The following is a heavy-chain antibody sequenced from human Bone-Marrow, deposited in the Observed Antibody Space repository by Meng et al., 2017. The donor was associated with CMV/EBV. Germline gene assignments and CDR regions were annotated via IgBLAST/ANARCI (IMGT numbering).Heavy chain of an antibody. CDR2: IKSKIDGGTT. CDR1: GFTFSNAW. D-gene: IGHD3-10*01. J-gene: IGHJ6*02. Sequence: GESLKISCAASGFTFSNAWMNWVRQAPGKGLEWVGRIKSKIDGGTTDYAAPVKDRFIISRDDSENTLYLQMNSLKIEDTAVYYCSTEKRSYRLASSYYGMDVWGQGTTVTVSS. V-gene: IGHV3-15*01. CDR3: STEKRSYRLASSYYGMDV.